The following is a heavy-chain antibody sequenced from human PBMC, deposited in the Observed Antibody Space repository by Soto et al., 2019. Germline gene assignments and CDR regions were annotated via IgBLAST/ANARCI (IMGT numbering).Heavy chain of an antibody. D-gene: IGHD2-8*02. CDR2: TLVSGSA. J-gene: IGHJ3*02. V-gene: IGHV3-23*01. CDR3: AKATATGGGAFEI. Sequence: GGSRSLSYAVSGFISSDYDMSWVRPAPGKRLEWVSTTLVSGSAHYEDSLRGRFTSSRDTYKNTLYLQMKSLTPGDTAVYYCAKATATGGGAFEICGQGTKVTVSS. CDR1: GFISSDYD.